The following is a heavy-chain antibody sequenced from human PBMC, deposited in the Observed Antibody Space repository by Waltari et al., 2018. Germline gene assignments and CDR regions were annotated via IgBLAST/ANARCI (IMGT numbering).Heavy chain of an antibody. J-gene: IGHJ3*02. V-gene: IGHV3-23*01. CDR3: AKWDRYLEDAFDI. Sequence: EVQLLESGGGLVQPGGSLRLSCAASGFTFSSYAMSWVRQAPGKGLEWVSAIRGSGGSTYYADSVKGRFTISRDNSKNTLYLQMNSLRAEDTAVYYCAKWDRYLEDAFDIWGQGTMVTVSS. CDR1: GFTFSSYA. D-gene: IGHD1-26*01. CDR2: IRGSGGST.